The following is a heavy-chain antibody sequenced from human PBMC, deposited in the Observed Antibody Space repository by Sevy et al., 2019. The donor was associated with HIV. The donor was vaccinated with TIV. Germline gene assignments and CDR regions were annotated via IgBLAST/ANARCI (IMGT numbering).Heavy chain of an antibody. Sequence: GGCLRLSCAASGFTFSSYGMHWVRQAPGKGLEWVAVIWYDGSNKYYADSVKGRFTISRDNSKNTLYLQMNSLRAEDTAVYYCARVGITGTTGIDYWGQGTLVTVSS. D-gene: IGHD1-7*01. V-gene: IGHV3-33*01. CDR2: IWYDGSNK. CDR3: ARVGITGTTGIDY. J-gene: IGHJ4*02. CDR1: GFTFSSYG.